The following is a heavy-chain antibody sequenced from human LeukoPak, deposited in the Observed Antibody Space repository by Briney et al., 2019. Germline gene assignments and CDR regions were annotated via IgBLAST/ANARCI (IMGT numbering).Heavy chain of an antibody. Sequence: GASVKVSCKASGDTFSSYAISWVRQAPGQGLEWMGRIIPIFGTANYAQKFQGRVTITTDESTSTAYMELSSLRSEDTAVYYCARDLFLSSSHVSSWGQGTLVTVSS. D-gene: IGHD6-6*01. CDR3: ARDLFLSSSHVSS. CDR2: IIPIFGTA. CDR1: GDTFSSYA. V-gene: IGHV1-69*05. J-gene: IGHJ5*02.